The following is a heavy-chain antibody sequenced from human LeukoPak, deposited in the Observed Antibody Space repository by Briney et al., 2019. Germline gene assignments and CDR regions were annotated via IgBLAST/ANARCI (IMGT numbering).Heavy chain of an antibody. CDR3: AGLKDEYYDFWSGYSTFDP. CDR1: GYSISSGYY. CDR2: IYHSGST. J-gene: IGHJ5*02. Sequence: SETLSLTCAVSGYSISSGYYWGWIRQPPGKGLGWIGSIYHSGSTYYNPSLKSRVTISVDTSKNQFSLRLSSVTAADTAVYYCAGLKDEYYDFWSGYSTFDPWGQGTLVTVSS. D-gene: IGHD3-3*01. V-gene: IGHV4-38-2*01.